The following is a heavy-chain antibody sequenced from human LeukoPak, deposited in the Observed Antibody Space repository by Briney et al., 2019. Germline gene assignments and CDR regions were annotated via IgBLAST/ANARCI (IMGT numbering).Heavy chain of an antibody. CDR1: GASFSGYF. CDR2: IKYDGTT. D-gene: IGHD4-17*01. J-gene: IGHJ3*02. CDR3: ARGPDYYGDYISWFPDAFHI. V-gene: IGHV4-34*01. Sequence: NPSETLSLTCAVSGASFSGYFWNWIRQSPEKGLGWIGEIKYDGTTNYNPSLTSRVTMSIDKATNQFHLKVTSLTAADTAVYYCARGPDYYGDYISWFPDAFHIWGQGTLVSVSP.